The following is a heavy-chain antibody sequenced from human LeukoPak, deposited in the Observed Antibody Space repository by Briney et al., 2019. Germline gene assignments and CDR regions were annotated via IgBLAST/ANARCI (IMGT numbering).Heavy chain of an antibody. CDR2: INPSGGST. V-gene: IGHV1-46*01. D-gene: IGHD2-15*01. Sequence: ASVKVSCKASGYTFTSYYMHWVRQAPGQGLEWMGIINPSGGSTSYAQKFQGRVTMTRDTSTSTVYMELSSLRSEDTAVYYCARDPVSYCSGGSCYSGYYMDVWGKGTTVTVSS. CDR1: GYTFTSYY. J-gene: IGHJ6*03. CDR3: ARDPVSYCSGGSCYSGYYMDV.